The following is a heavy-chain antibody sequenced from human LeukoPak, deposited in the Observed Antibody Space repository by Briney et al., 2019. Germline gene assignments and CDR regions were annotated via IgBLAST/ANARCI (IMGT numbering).Heavy chain of an antibody. CDR2: INPNSGGT. J-gene: IGHJ4*02. D-gene: IGHD6-13*01. V-gene: IGHV1-2*02. CDR3: ASDGAIAAAAY. CDR1: GYTFTGYY. Sequence: ASVKVSCKASGYTFTGYYMHWVRQAPGQGLEWMGWINPNSGGTNYAQKFQGRVTMNRETSISTAYMEVSRLRSDDTGVYYCASDGAIAAAAYWGQGTLVTVSS.